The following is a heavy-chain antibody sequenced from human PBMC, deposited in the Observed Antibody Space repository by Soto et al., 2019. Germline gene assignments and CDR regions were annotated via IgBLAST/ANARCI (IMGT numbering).Heavy chain of an antibody. CDR1: GGSISSGGYS. J-gene: IGHJ4*02. CDR3: ARLSGDDSSGWNPAPFFDY. CDR2: IYHSGST. Sequence: PSETLSLTCAVSGGSISSGGYSWGWIRQPPGKGLEWIGYIYHSGSTYYNPSLKSRVTISVDRSKNQFSLKLSSVTAADTAVYYCARLSGDDSSGWNPAPFFDYWGQGTLVTVSS. V-gene: IGHV4-30-2*01. D-gene: IGHD6-19*01.